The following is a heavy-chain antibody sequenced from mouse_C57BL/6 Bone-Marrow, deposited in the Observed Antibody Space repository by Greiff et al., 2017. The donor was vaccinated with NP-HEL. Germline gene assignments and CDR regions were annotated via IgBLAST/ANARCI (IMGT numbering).Heavy chain of an antibody. D-gene: IGHD4-1*01. Sequence: DVMLVESGGGLVKPGGSLKLSCAASGFTFSSYAMSWVRQTPEKRLEWVATISDGGSYTYYPDNVKGRFTISRDNAKNNLYLQMSHLKSEDTAMYYCARDGTNVWGTGTTVTVSS. J-gene: IGHJ1*03. CDR1: GFTFSSYA. V-gene: IGHV5-4*01. CDR2: ISDGGSYT. CDR3: ARDGTNV.